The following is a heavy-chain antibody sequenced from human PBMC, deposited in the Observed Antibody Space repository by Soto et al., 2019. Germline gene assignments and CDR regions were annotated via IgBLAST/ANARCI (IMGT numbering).Heavy chain of an antibody. Sequence: SVKVSCKASGGTFSSYAISWVRQAPGQGLEWMGGIIPIFGTANYAQKFQGRVTITADESTSTAYMELSSLRSEDTAVYYCACRDGYNYNYYYGMDVWGQGTTVTVSS. D-gene: IGHD5-12*01. J-gene: IGHJ6*02. CDR3: ACRDGYNYNYYYGMDV. CDR1: GGTFSSYA. CDR2: IIPIFGTA. V-gene: IGHV1-69*13.